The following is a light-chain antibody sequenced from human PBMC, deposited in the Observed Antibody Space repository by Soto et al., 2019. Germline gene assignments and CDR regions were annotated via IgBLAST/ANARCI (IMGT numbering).Light chain of an antibody. CDR3: QRYNDCPPKRT. CDR1: QSITTN. Sequence: EVVMTQSPVTLSVSPGERATLSCRASQSITTNLAWYQQKPGQAPRLLIYGASTRATGVPARFSGSGSGTQFPLPINSRQSEAVAVYYCQRYNDCPPKRTFGQ. J-gene: IGKJ1*01. V-gene: IGKV3-15*01. CDR2: GAS.